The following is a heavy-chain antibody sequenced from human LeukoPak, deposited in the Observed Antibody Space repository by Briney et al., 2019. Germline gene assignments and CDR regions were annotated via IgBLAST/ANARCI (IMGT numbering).Heavy chain of an antibody. D-gene: IGHD3-22*01. V-gene: IGHV3-21*01. J-gene: IGHJ4*02. CDR1: GFTFSSYS. Sequence: GGSLRLSCAASGFTFSSYSMNWVRQAPGKGLEWVSSISSSSSYIYYADSVKGRFTISRDNAKNSLYLKMNSLRAEDTAVYYCARDEVAYYYDSSGYDWGQGTLVTVSS. CDR3: ARDEVAYYYDSSGYD. CDR2: ISSSSSYI.